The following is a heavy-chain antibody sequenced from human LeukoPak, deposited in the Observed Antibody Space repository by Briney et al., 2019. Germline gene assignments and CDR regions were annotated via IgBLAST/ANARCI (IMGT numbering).Heavy chain of an antibody. J-gene: IGHJ4*02. V-gene: IGHV5-51*01. CDR2: IYPGDSDP. D-gene: IGHD6-13*01. CDR3: VRHGLGSSWFGFDY. Sequence: GESLKISCKGSGYPFTTYWIGWVRQRPGKGLEWMGIIYPGDSDPRYSPSFQGQVTISADKSISTAYLQWSSLKASDSAMYYCVRHGLGSSWFGFDYWGQGTLVTVSS. CDR1: GYPFTTYW.